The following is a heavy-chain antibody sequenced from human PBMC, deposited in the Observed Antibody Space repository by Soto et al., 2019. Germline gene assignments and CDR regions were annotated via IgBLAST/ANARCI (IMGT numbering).Heavy chain of an antibody. CDR2: IGISIGYI. J-gene: IGHJ3*01. V-gene: IGHV3-21*02. CDR3: GRNVLAVTEDAVDV. CDR1: GFTFSSYA. D-gene: IGHD6-6*01. Sequence: QLLESGGGLVQPGGSLRLSCAASGFTFSSYAMSWVRQAPGKGLEWVSSIGISIGYIYYGESVTGRFTISRDNAKNSLFLQMNSLRAEDTAVYFCGRNVLAVTEDAVDVWGQGTMVTVSS.